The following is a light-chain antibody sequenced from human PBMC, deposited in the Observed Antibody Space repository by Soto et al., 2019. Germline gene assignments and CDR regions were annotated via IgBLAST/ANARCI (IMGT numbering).Light chain of an antibody. J-gene: IGKJ4*01. Sequence: EIVMTQSPATLSVSPGERATLSCRASQSVSSNLAWYQQKPGQAPRLLIYGASTRATGIPARFSGSGSGTDFIPTIGGLQFEDFAVYYGKHKNNGPRFPSGGGTKV. V-gene: IGKV3-15*01. CDR1: QSVSSN. CDR2: GAS. CDR3: KHKNNGPRFP.